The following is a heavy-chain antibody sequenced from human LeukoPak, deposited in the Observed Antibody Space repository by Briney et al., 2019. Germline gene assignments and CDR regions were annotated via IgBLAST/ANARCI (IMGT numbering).Heavy chain of an antibody. CDR1: GFTFSTYL. CDR2: IKQDGSEK. D-gene: IGHD6-6*01. CDR3: ARDYRSSSGRSIDY. V-gene: IGHV3-7*01. Sequence: GGSLRLSCAASGFTFSTYLKTWVRQAPGKGLEWVANIKQDGSEKYYVDSVKGRFTISRDNAKSSLYLQMNSLRAEDTAVYYCARDYRSSSGRSIDYWGQGTLVTVSS. J-gene: IGHJ4*02.